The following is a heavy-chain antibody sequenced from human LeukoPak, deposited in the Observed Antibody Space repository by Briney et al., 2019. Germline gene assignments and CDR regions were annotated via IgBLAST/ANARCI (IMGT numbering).Heavy chain of an antibody. CDR2: INPNSGGT. D-gene: IGHD4-23*01. J-gene: IGHJ5*02. V-gene: IGHV1-2*02. Sequence: GASVKVSCKASGYTFTGYYMHWVRQAPGQGLEWMGWINPNSGGTNYAQKFQGRVTMTRDTSISTAYMELSRPRSDDTAVYYCARDPISTVVTSNWFDPWGQGTLVTVSS. CDR1: GYTFTGYY. CDR3: ARDPISTVVTSNWFDP.